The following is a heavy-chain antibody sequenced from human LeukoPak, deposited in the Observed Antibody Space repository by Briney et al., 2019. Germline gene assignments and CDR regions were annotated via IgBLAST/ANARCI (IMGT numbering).Heavy chain of an antibody. J-gene: IGHJ4*02. CDR3: AAGGSGTYYYFDY. CDR2: ISSSSTYI. Sequence: GGSLRLSCAASGFTFSSYSMNWVRQAPGKGLEWVSSISSSSTYIYYADSVKGRFTISRDNAKNSLYLQMNSLRAEDTAVYSCAAGGSGTYYYFDYWGQGILVTVSS. V-gene: IGHV3-21*01. CDR1: GFTFSSYS. D-gene: IGHD3-10*01.